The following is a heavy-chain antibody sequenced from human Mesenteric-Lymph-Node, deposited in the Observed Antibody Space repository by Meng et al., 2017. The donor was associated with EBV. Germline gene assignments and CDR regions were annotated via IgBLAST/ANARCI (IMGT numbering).Heavy chain of an antibody. D-gene: IGHD3-22*01. Sequence: LQEVGPGLGRPSGTPPPSWAVPGCSNTSYWGSWVRQPPGKGLELIGEIHHSGSTHYNPSLKSRVTVSVDKSKSLFSLSLSSMTAADTAMYYCVGNGYYSVDYWGQGILVTVSS. V-gene: IGHV4-4*02. CDR2: IHHSGST. CDR1: GCSNTSYW. J-gene: IGHJ4*02. CDR3: VGNGYYSVDY.